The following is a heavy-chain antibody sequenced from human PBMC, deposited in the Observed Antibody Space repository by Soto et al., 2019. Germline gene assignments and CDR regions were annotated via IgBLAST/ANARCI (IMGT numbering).Heavy chain of an antibody. CDR3: ARRRIPDDWFDP. J-gene: IGHJ5*02. Sequence: PSETLSLTCTVSGGSISSSSYYWGWIRQPPGKGLEWIGGIYYSGSTYYNPSLKSRVTISVDTSKDQFSLKLSSVTAADTAVYYCARRRIPDDWFDPWGQGTLVTVSS. V-gene: IGHV4-39*01. CDR2: IYYSGST. CDR1: GGSISSSSYY.